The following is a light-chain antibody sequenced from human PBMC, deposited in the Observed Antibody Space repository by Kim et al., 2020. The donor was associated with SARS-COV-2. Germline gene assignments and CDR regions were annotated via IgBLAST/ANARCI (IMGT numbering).Light chain of an antibody. CDR2: STN. Sequence: GQMFNISCSGSSSNIASKTVNWYQQLPRTAPKLLIYSTNQRPSGFPDRFSGSKSGTSASLAISGLQSDDEADYYCAAWDDSLNGPVFGGGTKLTVL. J-gene: IGLJ3*02. V-gene: IGLV1-44*01. CDR3: AAWDDSLNGPV. CDR1: SSNIASKT.